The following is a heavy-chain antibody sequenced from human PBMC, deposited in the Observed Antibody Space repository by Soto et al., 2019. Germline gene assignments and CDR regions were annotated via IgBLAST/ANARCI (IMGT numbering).Heavy chain of an antibody. J-gene: IGHJ4*02. Sequence: GGSLRLSCAASGFTFSSYGMHWVRQAPGKGLEWVAVISYDGSNKYYADSVKGRFTISRDNSKNTLYLQMNSLRAEDTAVYYCAKDDTKGIDYWGQGTLVTVSS. D-gene: IGHD2-8*01. V-gene: IGHV3-30*18. CDR1: GFTFSSYG. CDR2: ISYDGSNK. CDR3: AKDDTKGIDY.